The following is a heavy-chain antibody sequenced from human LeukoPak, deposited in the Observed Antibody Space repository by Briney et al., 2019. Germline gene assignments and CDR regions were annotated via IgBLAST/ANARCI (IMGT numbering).Heavy chain of an antibody. Sequence: GGSLRLSCAASGFTLSNYWMHWVRQAPGEGLVWVSRVDPDGTTTNSADSVTGRFTTSRDNAKNTLYLQMNSLRAEDTGLYYCTRVQAGRSGLMDVWGRGTTVTVSS. CDR2: VDPDGTTT. D-gene: IGHD2-8*02. V-gene: IGHV3-74*01. CDR3: TRVQAGRSGLMDV. CDR1: GFTLSNYW. J-gene: IGHJ6*02.